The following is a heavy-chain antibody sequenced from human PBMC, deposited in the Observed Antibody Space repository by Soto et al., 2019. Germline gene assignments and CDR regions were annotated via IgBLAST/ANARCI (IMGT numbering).Heavy chain of an antibody. V-gene: IGHV4-59*01. CDR1: GGSISPFY. D-gene: IGHD3-16*01. J-gene: IGHJ4*02. CDR2: LYYSDNT. Sequence: SETLSLTCTVSGGSISPFYWSWVRQPPGKGLEWIGYLYYSDNTNYNPSLKSRVTISVDASKNQVSLRLTSVTAADTAVYYCARVGGVAARTFDYGGQGTVVTVAS. CDR3: ARVGGVAARTFDY.